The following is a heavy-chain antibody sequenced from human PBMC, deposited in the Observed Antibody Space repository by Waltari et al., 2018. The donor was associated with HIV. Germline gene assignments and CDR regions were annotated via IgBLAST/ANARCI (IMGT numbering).Heavy chain of an antibody. Sequence: EVQLVESGGGLVQPGGSLRLSCAASGFTFSSYSMNWVRQAPGKGLGWVSDISSSSSTIYYADSVKGRFTISRDNAKNSLYLQMNSLRAEDTAVYYCARVRVVVNWFDPWGQGTLVTVSS. CDR1: GFTFSSYS. CDR3: ARVRVVVNWFDP. J-gene: IGHJ5*02. CDR2: ISSSSSTI. V-gene: IGHV3-48*01. D-gene: IGHD2-2*01.